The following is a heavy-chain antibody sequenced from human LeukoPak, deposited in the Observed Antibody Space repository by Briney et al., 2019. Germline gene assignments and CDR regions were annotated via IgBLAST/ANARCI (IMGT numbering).Heavy chain of an antibody. CDR1: GGTSSSYA. Sequence: EASVKVSCKASGGTSSSYAISWVRQAPGQGLEWMGGIIPIFGTANYAQKFQGRVTITADESTSTAYMELSSLRSEDTAVYYCARVYSYDSNWFDPWGQGTLVTVSS. CDR2: IIPIFGTA. J-gene: IGHJ5*02. V-gene: IGHV1-69*13. CDR3: ARVYSYDSNWFDP. D-gene: IGHD5-18*01.